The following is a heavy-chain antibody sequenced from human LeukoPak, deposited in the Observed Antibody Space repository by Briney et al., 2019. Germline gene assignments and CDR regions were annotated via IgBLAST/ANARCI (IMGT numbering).Heavy chain of an antibody. V-gene: IGHV3-23*01. CDR2: ITRFGSST. Sequence: GGSLRLSCAVSRFTFSSYAMTWVRQAPGKGLEWVSTITRFGSSTFYADSVKGRFTISRDNSKNTLYLQMDSLRAEDTAVYYCAKEAGSSTAGLRRDYWGQGTLVTVSS. D-gene: IGHD6-6*01. CDR1: RFTFSSYA. J-gene: IGHJ4*02. CDR3: AKEAGSSTAGLRRDY.